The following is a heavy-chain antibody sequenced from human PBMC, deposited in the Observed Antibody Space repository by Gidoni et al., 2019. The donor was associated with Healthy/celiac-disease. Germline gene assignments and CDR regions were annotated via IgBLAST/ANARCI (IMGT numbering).Heavy chain of an antibody. Sequence: EVQLVESGGGLVKPGGSRRLCCAASGFTFRNAGMSWVRQAPGKGLEWVGRIKSKTDGGTTDYAAPVKGRFTISRDDSKNTLYLQMNSLKTEDTAVYYCTTDMGLYDSSGYYDHWGQGTLVTVSS. J-gene: IGHJ4*02. CDR1: GFTFRNAG. D-gene: IGHD3-22*01. CDR3: TTDMGLYDSSGYYDH. CDR2: IKSKTDGGTT. V-gene: IGHV3-15*01.